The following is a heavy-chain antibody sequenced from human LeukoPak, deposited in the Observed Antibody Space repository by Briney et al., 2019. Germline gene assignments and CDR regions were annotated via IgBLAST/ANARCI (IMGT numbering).Heavy chain of an antibody. Sequence: GGSLRLSCAASGFTFSSYSMNWVRQAPGKGLEWVSSISSSSSYIYYADSVKGRFTISRDNAKNSLYLQMNSLRAEDTAVYYCARLGTYCSSTSCSDAFDIWGQGTMVTVSS. V-gene: IGHV3-21*01. CDR3: ARLGTYCSSTSCSDAFDI. J-gene: IGHJ3*02. D-gene: IGHD2-2*01. CDR2: ISSSSSYI. CDR1: GFTFSSYS.